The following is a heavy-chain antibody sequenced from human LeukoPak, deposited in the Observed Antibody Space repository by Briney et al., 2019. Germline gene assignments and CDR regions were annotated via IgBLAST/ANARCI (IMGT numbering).Heavy chain of an antibody. V-gene: IGHV4-4*02. CDR3: AREGGSGKYYYYYMDV. CDR1: GGSISSNNW. CDR2: IYHDGST. D-gene: IGHD6-19*01. J-gene: IGHJ6*03. Sequence: SETLSLTCAVSGGSISSNNWWIWVRQSPEKGLEWIGEIYHDGSTNYNPSLKSRVTISMDKSKNQLSLKLNFVTAADTAVYYCAREGGSGKYYYYYMDVWGKGTTVTVSS.